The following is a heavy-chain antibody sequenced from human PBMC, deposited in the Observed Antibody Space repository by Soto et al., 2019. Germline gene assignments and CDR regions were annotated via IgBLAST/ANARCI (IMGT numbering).Heavy chain of an antibody. Sequence: PGGSLRLSFAASGFTFSIFPMSWVRQSPGKGLEWVSTISGSGGSTHYADAVKGRFTISRDNSMGTLYLQMKSLRVEDTAIYYCAKEVSLGSTVDLGYWGQGALVTVSS. V-gene: IGHV3-23*01. D-gene: IGHD7-27*01. CDR2: ISGSGGST. J-gene: IGHJ4*02. CDR3: AKEVSLGSTVDLGY. CDR1: GFTFSIFP.